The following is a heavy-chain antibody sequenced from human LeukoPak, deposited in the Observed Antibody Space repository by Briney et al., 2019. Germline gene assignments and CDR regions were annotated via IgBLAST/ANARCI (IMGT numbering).Heavy chain of an antibody. CDR2: ISSSGSTT. V-gene: IGHV3-48*03. CDR3: ARGDYCRGTSCYGGRFDY. CDR1: GFTFSSFE. J-gene: IGHJ4*02. D-gene: IGHD2-2*01. Sequence: GGSLRLSCAASGFTFSSFEMHWVRQPPGEGLGYIAYISSSGSTTYYADSVKGRFTISRDNAKDSLYLHMNSLRADDTAVYYCARGDYCRGTSCYGGRFDYWGQGTLVTVSS.